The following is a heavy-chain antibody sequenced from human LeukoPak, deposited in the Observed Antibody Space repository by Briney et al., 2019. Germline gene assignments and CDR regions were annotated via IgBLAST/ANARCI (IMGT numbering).Heavy chain of an antibody. D-gene: IGHD3-22*01. Sequence: GGSLRLSCAASGFTFSSYEMNWVRQAPGKGLKWVSFISSSGSAIHYADSVRGRFTISRDNAKNSLYLQMSRLRAEDTAVYYCAREKLSFFDSSGYFDYWGQGTLVTVSS. CDR1: GFTFSSYE. V-gene: IGHV3-48*03. J-gene: IGHJ4*02. CDR2: ISSSGSAI. CDR3: AREKLSFFDSSGYFDY.